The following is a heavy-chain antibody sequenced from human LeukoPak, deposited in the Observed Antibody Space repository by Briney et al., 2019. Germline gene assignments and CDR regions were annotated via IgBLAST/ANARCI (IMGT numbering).Heavy chain of an antibody. J-gene: IGHJ4*02. V-gene: IGHV3-11*01. D-gene: IGHD3-22*01. CDR2: ISLSGSST. Sequence: GGSLRLSCAASGFTFSDYFMSWIRQAPGQGLEWVSYISLSGSSTYYADSVKGRFTITRDNSKNTLYLQMNSLRAEDTAVYYCARHYYDSSGYYNPFDYWGQGTLVTVSS. CDR3: ARHYYDSSGYYNPFDY. CDR1: GFTFSDYF.